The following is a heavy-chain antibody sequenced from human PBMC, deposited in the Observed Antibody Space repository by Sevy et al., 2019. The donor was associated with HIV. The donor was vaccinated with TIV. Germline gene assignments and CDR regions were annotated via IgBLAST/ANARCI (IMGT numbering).Heavy chain of an antibody. CDR3: ARERGGYSYGRHYYYYGMDV. J-gene: IGHJ6*02. D-gene: IGHD5-18*01. V-gene: IGHV1-2*02. CDR1: GYTFTGYY. Sequence: ASVKVSCKASGYTFTGYYMHWVRQAPGQGLEWMGWINPKSGGTNYAQKFQGRVTMTRETSISTAYMELSRLRSDDTAVYYCARERGGYSYGRHYYYYGMDVWGQGTTVTVSS. CDR2: INPKSGGT.